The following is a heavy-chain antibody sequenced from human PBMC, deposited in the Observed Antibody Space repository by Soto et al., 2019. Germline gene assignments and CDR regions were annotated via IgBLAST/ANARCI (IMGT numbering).Heavy chain of an antibody. CDR3: ARDSSGWYTC. V-gene: IGHV4-59*01. CDR1: GSSITTYY. J-gene: IGHJ4*02. CDR2: IYHSGLT. D-gene: IGHD6-19*01. Sequence: PSETLSLTCTLSGSSITTYYWSWIRQAPGKGLEWIGNIYHSGLTDYNTSLRSRVTVSMDTSKNQFSLTLRSVTAADTAIYYCARDSSGWYTCWGPGTLVTVSS.